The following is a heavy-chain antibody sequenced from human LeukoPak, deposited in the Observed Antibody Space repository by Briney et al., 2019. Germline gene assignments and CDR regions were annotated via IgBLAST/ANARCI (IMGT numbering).Heavy chain of an antibody. D-gene: IGHD3-10*01. CDR3: ARDFYVGSGSYYIGY. CDR1: GFTFSSYG. V-gene: IGHV3-33*01. Sequence: GGSLRLSCAASGFTFSSYGMHWVRQAPGKGLEWVAVIWYDGSNKYYADSVKGRFTISRDNSKNTLYLQMNSLRAEDTAVYYCARDFYVGSGSYYIGYWGQGTLVTVSS. J-gene: IGHJ4*02. CDR2: IWYDGSNK.